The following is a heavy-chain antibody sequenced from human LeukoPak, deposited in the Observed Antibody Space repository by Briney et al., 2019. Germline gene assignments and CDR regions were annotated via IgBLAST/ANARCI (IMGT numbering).Heavy chain of an antibody. Sequence: SETLSLTCTVSGGSISSSSYYWGWIRQPPGKGLEWIGSIYYSGSTYYNPSLKSRVTISVDTSKNQSSLKLSSVTAADTAVYYCARDSRKVPAAILNYMDVWGKGTTVTVSS. CDR3: ARDSRKVPAAILNYMDV. D-gene: IGHD2-2*01. CDR2: IYYSGST. V-gene: IGHV4-39*07. J-gene: IGHJ6*03. CDR1: GGSISSSSYY.